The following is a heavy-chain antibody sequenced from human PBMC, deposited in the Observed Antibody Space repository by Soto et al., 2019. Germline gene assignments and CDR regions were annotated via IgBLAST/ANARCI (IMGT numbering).Heavy chain of an antibody. CDR1: GFTFSSYA. V-gene: IGHV3-30-3*01. Sequence: QVQLVESGGGVVQPGRSLRLSCAASGFTFSSYAMHWVRQAPGKGLEWVAVISYDGSNKYYADSVKGRFTISRDNSKNTLYLQMNSRRAEDTAVYYCARAGRDGYNLYYFDYWGQGTRVTVSS. J-gene: IGHJ4*02. CDR2: ISYDGSNK. CDR3: ARAGRDGYNLYYFDY. D-gene: IGHD5-12*01.